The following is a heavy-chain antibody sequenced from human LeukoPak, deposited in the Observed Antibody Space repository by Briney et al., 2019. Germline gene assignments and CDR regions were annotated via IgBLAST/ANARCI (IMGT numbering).Heavy chain of an antibody. CDR1: GDSISSGGYY. J-gene: IGHJ4*02. Sequence: SQTLSLTCTVSGDSISSGGYYWSWIRQPAGKGLEWIGRVYASGSTNYNPSLKSRVTISLDTSKNQFSLKLSSVTAADTAVYYCAAETLGIGFDYWGQGPLVTVSS. CDR3: AAETLGIGFDY. D-gene: IGHD7-27*01. V-gene: IGHV4-61*02. CDR2: VYASGST.